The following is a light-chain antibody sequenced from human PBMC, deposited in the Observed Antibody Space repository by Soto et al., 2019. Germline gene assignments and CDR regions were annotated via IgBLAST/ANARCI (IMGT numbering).Light chain of an antibody. CDR1: QNISIY. Sequence: DIQLTQSQSSLSASVGDRVTITCRASQNISIYLNWYQQKPGKAPYLLIYGASSLQSGVPSRFSGSGSGTDFTLAIRSLQPDDFATYYCQQSYSTPYTFGQGARLETK. CDR3: QQSYSTPYT. V-gene: IGKV1-39*01. CDR2: GAS. J-gene: IGKJ2*01.